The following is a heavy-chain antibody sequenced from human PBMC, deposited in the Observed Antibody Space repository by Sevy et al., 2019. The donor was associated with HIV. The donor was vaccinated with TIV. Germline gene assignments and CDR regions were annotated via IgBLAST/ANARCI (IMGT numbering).Heavy chain of an antibody. J-gene: IGHJ5*02. CDR2: IYYSGSP. Sequence: SETLSLTCTVSGGSISSSSYYWGWIRQPPGKGLEWIGSIYYSGSPYYNPSLKSRVTISVDTSKNQFFLNLSSVTAPDTAVYYCAGMEVGGYDLLTGRSTGWFDPWGQGTLVTVSS. D-gene: IGHD3-9*01. V-gene: IGHV4-39*01. CDR1: GGSISSSSYY. CDR3: AGMEVGGYDLLTGRSTGWFDP.